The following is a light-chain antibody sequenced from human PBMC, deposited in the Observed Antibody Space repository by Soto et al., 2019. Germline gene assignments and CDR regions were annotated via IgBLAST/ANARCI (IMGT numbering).Light chain of an antibody. J-gene: IGLJ1*01. CDR1: SSTIGNNP. CDR2: TTN. V-gene: IGLV1-44*01. CDR3: AAWDDSLSGYA. Sequence: QSVLTQPPSASGTPGQRVTISCSGDSSTIGNNPVNWYQQLPGTAPNLLIYTTNQRPSGVPDRFSGSKSDTSASLAISGLQSEDEADYYCAAWDDSLSGYAFGTGTKVTVL.